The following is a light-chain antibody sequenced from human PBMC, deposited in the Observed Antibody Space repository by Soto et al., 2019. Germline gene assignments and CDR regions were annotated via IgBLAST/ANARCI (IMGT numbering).Light chain of an antibody. V-gene: IGKV1-5*01. J-gene: IGKJ2*01. CDR3: QQNNDYSAVT. CDR1: QNIGSS. Sequence: DIQMTQSPSTLSASVGDRVTITCRASQNIGSSLAWYQHRPGKAPKLLIFDASTLQTRVPSRFSGSGFGTEFTLTISGLQPDDFATYYRQQNNDYSAVTFGQGTKLEIK. CDR2: DAS.